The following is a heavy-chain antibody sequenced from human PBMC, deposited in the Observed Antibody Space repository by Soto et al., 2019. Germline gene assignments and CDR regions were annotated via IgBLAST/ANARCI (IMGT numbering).Heavy chain of an antibody. CDR3: ARAPTTVTTAYYFDY. V-gene: IGHV3-30-3*01. CDR1: GFTFSNYA. D-gene: IGHD4-17*01. J-gene: IGHJ4*02. Sequence: QVQLVESGGGVVQPGRSLRLSCAASGFTFSNYAMHWVRQAPGKGLEWVAVISYDGSNKYYADSVKVRFTISRDNSKITLYPQMYSLRAEDTDVYYCARAPTTVTTAYYFDYWGQGTLVTVSS. CDR2: ISYDGSNK.